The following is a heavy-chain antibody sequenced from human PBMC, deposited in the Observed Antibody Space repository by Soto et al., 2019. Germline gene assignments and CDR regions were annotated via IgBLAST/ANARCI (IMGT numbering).Heavy chain of an antibody. J-gene: IGHJ4*02. CDR1: GYTFTSYA. CDR3: ARERNYYDSSGPFDY. CDR2: INAGNGNT. V-gene: IGHV1-3*01. D-gene: IGHD3-22*01. Sequence: EASVKVSCKASGYTFTSYAIHWVRQAPGQRLEWMGWINAGNGNTKYSQKFQGRVTMTRDTSTSTVYMELSSLRSEDTAVYYCARERNYYDSSGPFDYWGQGTLVTVSS.